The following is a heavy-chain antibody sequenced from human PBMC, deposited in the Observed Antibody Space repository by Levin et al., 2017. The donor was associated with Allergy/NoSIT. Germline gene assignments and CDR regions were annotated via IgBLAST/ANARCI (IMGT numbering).Heavy chain of an antibody. CDR1: GFTFSSYG. CDR3: AKDHSIAVAGDYDAFDI. Sequence: GGSLRLSCAASGFTFSSYGMHWVRQAPGKGLEWVAVISYDGSNKYYADSVKGRFTISRDNSKNTLYLQMNSLRAEDTAVYYCAKDHSIAVAGDYDAFDIWGQGTMVTVSS. D-gene: IGHD6-19*01. CDR2: ISYDGSNK. J-gene: IGHJ3*02. V-gene: IGHV3-30*18.